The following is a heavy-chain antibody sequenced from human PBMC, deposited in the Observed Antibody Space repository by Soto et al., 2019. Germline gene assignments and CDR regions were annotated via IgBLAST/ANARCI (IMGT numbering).Heavy chain of an antibody. J-gene: IGHJ4*02. CDR1: GFTVSIYV. CDR3: ARVPVAEYWSGDSCYDPFDY. Sequence: PAWSLRLACASSGFTVSIYVIAVSLQPTAKGLDWVAVMWYDGSNKYYADSVQGRFTISRDNSQNTLYVQMNSLRVEDRAVYYCARVPVAEYWSGDSCYDPFDYWGQGILVTVYS. V-gene: IGHV3-33*01. CDR2: MWYDGSNK. D-gene: IGHD2-15*01.